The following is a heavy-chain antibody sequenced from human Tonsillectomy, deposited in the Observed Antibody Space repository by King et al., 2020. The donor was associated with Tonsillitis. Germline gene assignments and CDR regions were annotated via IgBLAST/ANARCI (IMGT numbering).Heavy chain of an antibody. CDR2: IDWDDDK. CDR1: GFSLSTSGMC. J-gene: IGHJ4*02. V-gene: IGHV2-70*01. Sequence: VTLQESGPALVKPTQTLTLTCTFSGFSLSTSGMCVSWIRQPPGKALEWLALIDWDDDKYYSTSLKTRLTISKDTSKNQVVLTMTNMDPVDTATYYCARIQGEHGDGYNPTGFDYWGQGTLVTVSS. CDR3: ARIQGEHGDGYNPTGFDY. D-gene: IGHD5-24*01.